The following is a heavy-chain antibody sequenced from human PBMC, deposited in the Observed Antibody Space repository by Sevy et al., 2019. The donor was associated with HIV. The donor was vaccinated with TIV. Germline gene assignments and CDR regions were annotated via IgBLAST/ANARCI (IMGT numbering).Heavy chain of an antibody. J-gene: IGHJ4*02. Sequence: GGSLRLSCAASGFTFNNYAMSWVRQAPGKGLEWVSVISYSGASTYYADSVKGQFTISRDNSKNTLYLQMNSLRAEDTAVYYCAKDRVSGSYYAGELDYWGQGTLVTVSS. CDR3: AKDRVSGSYYAGELDY. CDR1: GFTFNNYA. V-gene: IGHV3-23*01. D-gene: IGHD1-26*01. CDR2: ISYSGAST.